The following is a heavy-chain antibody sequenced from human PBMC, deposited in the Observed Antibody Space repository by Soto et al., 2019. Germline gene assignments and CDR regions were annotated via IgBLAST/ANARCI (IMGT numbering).Heavy chain of an antibody. CDR2: ISAYNGNT. CDR3: ARDLRGYYGSGSPFDY. V-gene: IGHV1-18*01. CDR1: GYTFTSYG. J-gene: IGHJ4*02. D-gene: IGHD3-10*01. Sequence: QVQLVQSGAEVKKPGASVKVSCKASGYTFTSYGISWVRQAPGQGLEWMGWISAYNGNTNYAQKLQGRVTMTPDTSTSTVYMELRSLRSDDTAVYYCARDLRGYYGSGSPFDYWGQGTLVTVSS.